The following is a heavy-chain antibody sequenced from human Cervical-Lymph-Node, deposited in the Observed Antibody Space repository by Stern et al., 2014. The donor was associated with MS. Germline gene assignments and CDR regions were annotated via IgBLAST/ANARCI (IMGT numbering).Heavy chain of an antibody. V-gene: IGHV1-18*01. Sequence: QVQLGQSGAEVKKPGASVRVSCKASGYTFTDYGISWVRQAPGQGLEWLGWISTFNGDTHYAQKVQGRVTMTTDTSTTTAYMELTSLRSDDTAVYFCARYFNFWNGYYDYWGQGTLVTVSS. D-gene: IGHD3-3*01. CDR2: ISTFNGDT. CDR3: ARYFNFWNGYYDY. CDR1: GYTFTDYG. J-gene: IGHJ4*02.